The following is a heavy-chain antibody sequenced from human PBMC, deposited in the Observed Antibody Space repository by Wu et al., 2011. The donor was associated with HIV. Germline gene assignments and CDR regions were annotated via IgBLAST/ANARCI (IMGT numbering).Heavy chain of an antibody. CDR3: ARGPRYGSGRGLRTGFDP. J-gene: IGHJ5*02. CDR1: GYTFTGHY. Sequence: QVQLVQSGAEVKKPGASVKVSCKASGYTFTGHYMYWVRQAPGQGLEWMGWINPNSGGTDYAQKFQGRVTMTRDTSISTAYMDLSRLRSDDTAVYYCARGPRYGSGRGLRTGFDPRGPGTRGHR. V-gene: IGHV1-2*02. D-gene: IGHD3-10*01. CDR2: INPNSGGT.